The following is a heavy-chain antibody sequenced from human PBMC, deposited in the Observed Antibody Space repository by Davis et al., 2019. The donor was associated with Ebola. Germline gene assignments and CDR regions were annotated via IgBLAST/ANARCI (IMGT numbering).Heavy chain of an antibody. J-gene: IGHJ5*02. CDR1: GYTFTSYG. D-gene: IGHD2-8*01. Sequence: AASVKVSCKASGYTFTSYGISWVRQAPGQGLEWMGWISAYNGNTNYAQKLQGRVTMTTDTSTSTAYMELRSLRSDDTAVYYCARGRVGYCTNGVCYGDWFDPWGQGTLVTVSS. CDR3: ARGRVGYCTNGVCYGDWFDP. V-gene: IGHV1-18*01. CDR2: ISAYNGNT.